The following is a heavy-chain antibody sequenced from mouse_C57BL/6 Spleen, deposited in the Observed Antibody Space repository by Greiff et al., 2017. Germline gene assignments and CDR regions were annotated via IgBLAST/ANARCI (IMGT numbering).Heavy chain of an antibody. CDR1: GYTFTSYW. CDR2: INPRSGYI. CDR3: ARGPYWYFDV. V-gene: IGHV1-7*01. D-gene: IGHD3-3*01. J-gene: IGHJ1*03. Sequence: QVQLQQSGAELAKPGASVKLSCKASGYTFTSYWMHWVKQRPGQGLEWIGYINPRSGYIKYNQKFKDKATLTADKSSSTAYMKVSSLTYEDSAVYYCARGPYWYFDVWGTGTTVTVSS.